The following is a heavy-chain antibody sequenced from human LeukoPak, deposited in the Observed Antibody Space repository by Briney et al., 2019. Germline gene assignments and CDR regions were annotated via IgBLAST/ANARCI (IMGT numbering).Heavy chain of an antibody. CDR3: ARDDYGDYESLDY. D-gene: IGHD4-17*01. CDR2: ISYDGSNK. V-gene: IGHV3-30-3*01. J-gene: IGHJ4*02. CDR1: GFTFSSHA. Sequence: GRSLRLSCAASGFTFSSHAMHWVRQAPGKGLEWVAVISYDGSNKYYADSVKGRFTISRDNSKNTLYLQMNSLRAEDTAVYYCARDDYGDYESLDYWGQGTLVTVSS.